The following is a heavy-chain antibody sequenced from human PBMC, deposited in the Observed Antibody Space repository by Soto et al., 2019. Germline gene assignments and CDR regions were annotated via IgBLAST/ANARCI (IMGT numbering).Heavy chain of an antibody. V-gene: IGHV3-21*01. J-gene: IGHJ4*02. Sequence: GGSLRLSCAASGFTFSSYSMNWVRQAPGKGLEWVSSISSSSYIYYADSVKGRFTISRDNAKNSLYLQMNSLRAEDTAVYYCARDAPRNGRYFDYWGQGTLVTVSS. CDR2: ISSSSYI. CDR1: GFTFSSYS. D-gene: IGHD4-17*01. CDR3: ARDAPRNGRYFDY.